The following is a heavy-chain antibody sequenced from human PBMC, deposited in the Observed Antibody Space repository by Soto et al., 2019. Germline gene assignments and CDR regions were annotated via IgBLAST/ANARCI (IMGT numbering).Heavy chain of an antibody. Sequence: EVQLVESGGGLVKPGGSLRLSCAASGFTFSSYSMNWVRQAPGKGLEWVSSISSSSSYIYYADSVKGRFTISRDNAKNSRYLQMNSLRAEDTAVYYCARTIWFGAPGAFDIWGQGTMVTVSS. V-gene: IGHV3-21*01. D-gene: IGHD3-10*01. J-gene: IGHJ3*02. CDR2: ISSSSSYI. CDR3: ARTIWFGAPGAFDI. CDR1: GFTFSSYS.